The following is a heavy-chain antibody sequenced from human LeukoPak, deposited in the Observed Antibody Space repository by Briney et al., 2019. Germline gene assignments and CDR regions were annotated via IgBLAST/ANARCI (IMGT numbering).Heavy chain of an antibody. CDR1: GFTFDDYA. CDR3: AKEGVQQLATCIDY. D-gene: IGHD6-13*01. Sequence: PGGSLRLSCAASGFTFDDYAMHWVRQAPGKVLEWVSLISWDGGSTYYADSVKGRFTISRDNSKNSLYLQMNSLRAEDTALYYCAKEGVQQLATCIDYWGQGTLVTVSS. CDR2: ISWDGGST. V-gene: IGHV3-43D*03. J-gene: IGHJ4*02.